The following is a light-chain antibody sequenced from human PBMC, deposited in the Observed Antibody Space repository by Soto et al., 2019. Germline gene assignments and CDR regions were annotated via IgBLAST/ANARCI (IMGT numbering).Light chain of an antibody. CDR1: QSISTF. CDR3: QQSYTIPWT. V-gene: IGKV1-39*01. CDR2: AAS. Sequence: DLPMTQSPSYLSASVGDRVTISCRASQSISTFLSWYQHMPGKAPRLLIYAASSLRSGVPSRFSGSGSGTDFTLTISSLQPEDFANYYCQQSYTIPWTFGQGTKVEIK. J-gene: IGKJ1*01.